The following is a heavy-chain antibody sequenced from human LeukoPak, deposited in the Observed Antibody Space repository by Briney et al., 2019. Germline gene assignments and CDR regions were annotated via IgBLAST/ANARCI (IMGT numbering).Heavy chain of an antibody. Sequence: GGSLRLSCAASGFTSNDHYMDWVRQAPGKGLEWVGRTRNKDNDYSTEYAASVKGRFSISRDDSKNSMYLQMSSLKTEDTAVYYCGTWIVGSGYWGQGTLVTVSS. CDR1: GFTSNDHY. J-gene: IGHJ4*02. D-gene: IGHD1-26*01. CDR2: TRNKDNDYST. V-gene: IGHV3-72*01. CDR3: GTWIVGSGY.